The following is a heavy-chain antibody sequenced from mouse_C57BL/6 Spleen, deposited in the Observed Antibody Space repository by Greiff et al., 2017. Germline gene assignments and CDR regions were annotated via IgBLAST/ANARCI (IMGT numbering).Heavy chain of an antibody. CDR2: IHPNSGST. J-gene: IGHJ3*01. V-gene: IGHV1-64*01. Sequence: QVQLQQSGAELVKPGASVKLSCKASGYTFTSYWMHWVKQRPGQGLEWIGMIHPNSGSTNYNEKFKGKATLTVDKSSSTAYMQLSSLTSEDSAVYYCAREGGNYSWFAYWGQGTLVTVSA. CDR1: GYTFTSYW. D-gene: IGHD2-1*01. CDR3: AREGGNYSWFAY.